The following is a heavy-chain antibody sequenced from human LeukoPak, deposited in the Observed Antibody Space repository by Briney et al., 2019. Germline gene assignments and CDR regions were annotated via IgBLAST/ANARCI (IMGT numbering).Heavy chain of an antibody. Sequence: SETLSLTCTVSGGSISSSSYYWGWIRQPPGKGLEWIGSIYYSGSTYYNPSLKSRVTISVDTSKNQFSLKLSSVTAADTAVYYCARVIAASGFDPWGQGTLVTVSS. CDR3: ARVIAASGFDP. CDR1: GGSISSSSYY. J-gene: IGHJ5*02. D-gene: IGHD6-13*01. V-gene: IGHV4-39*07. CDR2: IYYSGST.